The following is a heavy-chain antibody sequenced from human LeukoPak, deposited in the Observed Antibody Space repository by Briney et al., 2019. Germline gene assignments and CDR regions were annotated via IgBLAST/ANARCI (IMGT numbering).Heavy chain of an antibody. CDR2: INHSGST. Sequence: PETLSLTCAVYGGSFSGYYWSWIRQPPGKGLEWIGEINHSGSTNYNPSLKSRVTISVDTSKNQFSLKLSSVTAADTAVYYCARGSLYYYGSGRPRYNWFDPWGQGTLVTVSS. V-gene: IGHV4-34*01. CDR1: GGSFSGYY. D-gene: IGHD3-10*01. J-gene: IGHJ5*02. CDR3: ARGSLYYYGSGRPRYNWFDP.